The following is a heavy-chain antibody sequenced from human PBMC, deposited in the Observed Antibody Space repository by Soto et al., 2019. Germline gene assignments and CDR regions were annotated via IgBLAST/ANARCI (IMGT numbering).Heavy chain of an antibody. D-gene: IGHD6-19*01. Sequence: ESGGGLVKPGGSLRLSCAASGFSFSSYSMNWVRQAPGKGLEWVSSISSSSSYIYYADSVKGRFTISRDNAKNSPYLQMNRLRAEDTAVYYCARGYSSGLRTDAFDIWGQGTMVTVSS. CDR1: GFSFSSYS. CDR3: ARGYSSGLRTDAFDI. CDR2: ISSSSSYI. J-gene: IGHJ3*02. V-gene: IGHV3-21*01.